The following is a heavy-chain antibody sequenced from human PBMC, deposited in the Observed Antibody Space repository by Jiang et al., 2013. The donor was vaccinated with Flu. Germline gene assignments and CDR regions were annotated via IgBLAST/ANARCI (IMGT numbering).Heavy chain of an antibody. CDR2: INHSGST. D-gene: IGHD2-2*02. CDR3: AAVPRSYCSSTSCYRDV. CDR1: GGSFSGYY. J-gene: IGHJ6*04. V-gene: IGHV4-34*01. Sequence: LLKPSETLSLTCAVYGGSFSGYYWSWIRQPPGKGLEWIGEINHSGSTNYNPSLKSRVTISVDTSKNQFSLKLSSVTAADTAVYYCAAVPRSYCSSTSCYRDVWGKGTTVTVSS.